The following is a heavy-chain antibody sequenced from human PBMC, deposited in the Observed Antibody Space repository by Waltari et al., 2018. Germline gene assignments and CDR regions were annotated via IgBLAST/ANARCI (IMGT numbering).Heavy chain of an antibody. V-gene: IGHV1-46*01. D-gene: IGHD3-10*01. CDR2: TNPNR. J-gene: IGHJ4*02. CDR1: GYPFVNYY. Sequence: QVQLVQSGAEVKKPGASVRVSCKASGYPFVNYYIHWVRQAPGQGLEWVALTNPNRGHSQQFQDRVTLTADTSTGTVYMELSSLTSEDTAIYYCTRGGESSGVLEFWGQGSLVTVSS. CDR3: TRGGESSGVLEF.